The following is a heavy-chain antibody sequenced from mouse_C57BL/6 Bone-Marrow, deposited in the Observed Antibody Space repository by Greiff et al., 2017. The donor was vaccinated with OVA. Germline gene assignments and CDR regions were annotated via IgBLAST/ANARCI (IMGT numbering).Heavy chain of an antibody. D-gene: IGHD3-3*01. CDR1: GYTFTSYW. CDR3: AREEAVGY. CDR2: IDPADGYT. Sequence: QVQLQQPGAELVKPGASVKLSCKASGYTFTSYWMQWVKQRPGQGLEWIGEIDPADGYTNYTQKFKGKATVTVDTSSSTAYMQLSSLTSEDSAVYYCAREEAVGYWGRGTSVTVSS. J-gene: IGHJ4*01. V-gene: IGHV1-50*01.